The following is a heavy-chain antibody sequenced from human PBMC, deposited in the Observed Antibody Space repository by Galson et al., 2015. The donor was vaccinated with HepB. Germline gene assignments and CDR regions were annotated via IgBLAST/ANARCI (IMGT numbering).Heavy chain of an antibody. D-gene: IGHD2-2*01. CDR3: TTDVYFSSYWSWLDP. CDR1: GFPFSNYA. J-gene: IGHJ5*02. V-gene: IGHV3-15*01. Sequence: SLRLSCAASGFPFSNYAMSWVRQAPGKGLEWVGRIKSKTDGGSTEYAAPVKGRFTISRDDSRNTLYLQMHSLKTDDTAVYYCTTDVYFSSYWSWLDPWGQGTLVTVSS. CDR2: IKSKTDGGST.